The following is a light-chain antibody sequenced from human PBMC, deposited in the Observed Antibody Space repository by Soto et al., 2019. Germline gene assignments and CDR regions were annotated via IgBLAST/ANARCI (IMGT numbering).Light chain of an antibody. J-gene: IGKJ1*01. CDR2: GAS. V-gene: IGKV3-20*01. CDR3: QHYGSAWT. CDR1: QSVSSSY. Sequence: EIVLTQSPGTLSLSPGERATLSCRASQSVSSSYLAWYQQKPGQAPRLLIYGASSRATGIPDRFSGSGSGTFFTLTISRLAPEDFAVYYCQHYGSAWTFGQGTKVEIK.